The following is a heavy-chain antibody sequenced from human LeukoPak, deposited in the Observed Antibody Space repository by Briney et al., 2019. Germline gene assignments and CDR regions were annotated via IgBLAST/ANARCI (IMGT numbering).Heavy chain of an antibody. V-gene: IGHV1-18*01. D-gene: IGHD2-2*01. CDR2: ISAYNGNT. CDR1: GYTFTSYG. CDR3: ARDRYCSSTSCYLYPPYYYMDV. J-gene: IGHJ6*03. Sequence: ASVKVTCKASGYTFTSYGISWVRQAPGQGLEWMGWISAYNGNTNYAQKLQGRVTMTTDTTTSTAYMELRSLRSDDTAVYYCARDRYCSSTSCYLYPPYYYMDVWGKGTTVTVSS.